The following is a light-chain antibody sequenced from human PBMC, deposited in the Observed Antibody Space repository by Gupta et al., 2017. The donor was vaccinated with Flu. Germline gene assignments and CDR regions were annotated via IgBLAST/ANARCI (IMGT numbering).Light chain of an antibody. J-gene: IGLJ1*01. CDR3: SSYTSTTTFYV. Sequence: QSALTQPASVSGSPGHSITISCTGTSSDVGNSDYVSWYQQDPGKAPKLLIYDVSNRPSGVSSRVSGSKSGNTASLTISGLQAEDETDYYCSSYTSTTTFYVFGTGTKVTVL. CDR1: SSDVGNSDY. V-gene: IGLV2-14*01. CDR2: DVS.